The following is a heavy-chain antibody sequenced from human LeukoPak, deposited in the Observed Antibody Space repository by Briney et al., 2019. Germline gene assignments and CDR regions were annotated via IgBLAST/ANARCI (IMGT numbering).Heavy chain of an antibody. CDR3: LPSLSRPYVEDGFDI. CDR1: GFTFSDYY. V-gene: IGHV3-11*06. CDR2: ISSSSSYT. J-gene: IGHJ3*02. Sequence: PGGSLRLSCTASGFTFSDYYMSWIRQAPGKGLEWVSYISSSSSYTKYADSVKGRFTISRDNARNSLYLQMNSLRAEDTAVYYCLPSLSRPYVEDGFDIWGQGTMVTVSS. D-gene: IGHD2/OR15-2a*01.